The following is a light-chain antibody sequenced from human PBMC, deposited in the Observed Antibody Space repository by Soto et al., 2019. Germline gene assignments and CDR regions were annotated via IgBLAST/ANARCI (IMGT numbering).Light chain of an antibody. CDR1: QTISSTS. J-gene: IGKJ2*01. CDR2: GAS. Sequence: ESVLTQSPGTLSLSPGERATLSCRASQTISSTSLAWYQQKPGQAPRLLIHGASIRATGIPDRFSGSGSGTDSTLTISRLQSEDFAVYYCQQGSTFGQGTKLEIK. CDR3: QQGST. V-gene: IGKV3-20*01.